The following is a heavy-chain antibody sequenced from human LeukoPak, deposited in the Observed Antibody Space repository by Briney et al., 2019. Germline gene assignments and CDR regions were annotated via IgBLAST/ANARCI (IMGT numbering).Heavy chain of an antibody. V-gene: IGHV3-21*01. CDR2: ISSSSSYI. Sequence: GGSLRLSCAASGFTFSSYSMNWVRQAPGKELEWVSSISSSSSYIYYADSVKGRFTISRDNAKNSLYLQMNSLRAEDTAVYYCARVGSLRIQLWSPSDYWGQGTLVTVSS. J-gene: IGHJ4*02. CDR3: ARVGSLRIQLWSPSDY. D-gene: IGHD5-18*01. CDR1: GFTFSSYS.